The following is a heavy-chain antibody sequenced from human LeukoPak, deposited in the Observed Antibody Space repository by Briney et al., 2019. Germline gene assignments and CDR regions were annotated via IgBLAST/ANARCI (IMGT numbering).Heavy chain of an antibody. D-gene: IGHD2-21*02. CDR1: GRAFSSYA. J-gene: IGHJ6*02. Sequence: ASVKVSCKASGRAFSSYAISWVRQAPGQGLEWMGRIIPILGLAIYAQKFQGRVTITADKSPSTAYMELSSLRSEDTAVYYCAIPMGYCGGDCPDYYYYYGMDVWGQGTTVTVSS. CDR2: IIPILGLA. CDR3: AIPMGYCGGDCPDYYYYYGMDV. V-gene: IGHV1-69*04.